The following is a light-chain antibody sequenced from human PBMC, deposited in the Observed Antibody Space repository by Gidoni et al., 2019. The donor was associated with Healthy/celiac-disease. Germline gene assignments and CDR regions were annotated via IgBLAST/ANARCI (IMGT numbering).Light chain of an antibody. CDR2: AAS. CDR3: QQSYSARCS. J-gene: IGKJ2*04. Sequence: DIQMTHSPSSLSASVGDRVTITCRASQSISSYLNWYQQKPGKAPKLLIYAASSLQSGVPSRFSGSGSGTDFTLTISSLQPEDFATYYCQQSYSARCSFGQGTKLEIK. V-gene: IGKV1-39*01. CDR1: QSISSY.